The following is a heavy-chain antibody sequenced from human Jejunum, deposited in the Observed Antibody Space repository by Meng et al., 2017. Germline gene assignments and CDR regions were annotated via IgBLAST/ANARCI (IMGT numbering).Heavy chain of an antibody. D-gene: IGHD2-2*01. CDR1: GFTFSSYW. Sequence: GGSLRLSCAASGFTFSSYWMSFVRHAPGKGLEWVANIRQDGSEKFYVDSVKGRFTISRDNAKNSLNLQMNRLRAEDTAVYYFARNRSTPTCWGQGTLVTVSS. CDR3: ARNRSTPTC. V-gene: IGHV3-7*01. J-gene: IGHJ4*02. CDR2: IRQDGSEK.